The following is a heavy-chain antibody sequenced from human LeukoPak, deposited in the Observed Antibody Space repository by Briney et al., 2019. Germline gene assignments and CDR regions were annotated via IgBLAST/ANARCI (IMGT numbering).Heavy chain of an antibody. CDR2: ISAYNGNT. J-gene: IGHJ4*02. V-gene: IGHV1-18*01. D-gene: IGHD6-19*01. Sequence: ASVKVSFKASGYTFTSYGISWVRQAPGQGLEWMGWISAYNGNTNYAQKLQGRVTMTTDTSTSTAYMELRSLRSDDTAVYCCASTPYSSGWYYFDYWGQGTLVTVSS. CDR1: GYTFTSYG. CDR3: ASTPYSSGWYYFDY.